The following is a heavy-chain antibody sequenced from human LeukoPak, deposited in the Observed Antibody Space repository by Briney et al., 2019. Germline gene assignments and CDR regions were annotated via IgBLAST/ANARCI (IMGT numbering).Heavy chain of an antibody. Sequence: GGSLRLSCEASGFIFNNYWMSWVRQAPGKGLEWVANIRYDGSEKYYVDSVKGRFTISRDNAKNSLYLQMNSLRAEDTAVYYCAKKYGSGSYNFSYWGQGTLVTVSS. J-gene: IGHJ4*02. CDR2: IRYDGSEK. D-gene: IGHD3-10*01. V-gene: IGHV3-7*01. CDR3: AKKYGSGSYNFSY. CDR1: GFIFNNYW.